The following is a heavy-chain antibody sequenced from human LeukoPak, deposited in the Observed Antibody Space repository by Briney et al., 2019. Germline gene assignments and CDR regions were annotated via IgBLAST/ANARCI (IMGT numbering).Heavy chain of an antibody. V-gene: IGHV1-18*01. CDR1: GYTFTSYG. J-gene: IGHJ4*02. CDR2: ISAYNGNT. CDR3: ARDRAYSGYGVVDY. D-gene: IGHD5-12*01. Sequence: ASVKVSCKASGYTFTSYGISWVRQAPGQGLEWMGWISAYNGNTNYAQKLQGRVTMTTDTSTSAAYMELRSLRSDDTAVYYCARDRAYSGYGVVDYWGQGTLVTVSS.